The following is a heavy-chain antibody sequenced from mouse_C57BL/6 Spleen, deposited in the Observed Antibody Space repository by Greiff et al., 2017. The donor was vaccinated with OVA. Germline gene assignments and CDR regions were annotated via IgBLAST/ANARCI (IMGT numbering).Heavy chain of an antibody. CDR1: GYAFSSSW. CDR3: AREGGDGYYVGWYFDV. J-gene: IGHJ1*03. CDR2: IYPGDGDT. D-gene: IGHD2-3*01. V-gene: IGHV1-82*01. Sequence: QVQLQQSGPELVKPGASVKISCKASGYAFSSSWMNWVKQRPGKGLEWIGRIYPGDGDTNYNGKFKGKATLTADKSSSTAYMQLSSLTSEDSAVYFCAREGGDGYYVGWYFDVWGTGTTVTVSS.